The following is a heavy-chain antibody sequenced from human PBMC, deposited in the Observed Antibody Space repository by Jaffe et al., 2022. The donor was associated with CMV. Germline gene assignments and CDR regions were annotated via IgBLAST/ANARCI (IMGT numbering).Heavy chain of an antibody. CDR3: AKSPYYYDSSGLRVEAFDI. V-gene: IGHV3-23*01. J-gene: IGHJ3*02. CDR1: GFTFSSYA. D-gene: IGHD3-22*01. Sequence: EVQLLESGGGLVQPGGSLRLSCAASGFTFSSYAMSWVRQAPGKGLEWVSAISGSGGSTYYADSVKGRFTISRDNSKNTLYLQMNSLRAEDTAVYYCAKSPYYYDSSGLRVEAFDIWGQGTMVTVSS. CDR2: ISGSGGST.